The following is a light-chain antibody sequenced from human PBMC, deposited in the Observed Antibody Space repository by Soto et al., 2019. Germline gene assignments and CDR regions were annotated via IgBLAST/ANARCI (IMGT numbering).Light chain of an antibody. V-gene: IGKV1-39*01. CDR2: AAS. CDR1: QNIRTY. Sequence: DIQMTQSPSSLSASIGDRVTITCRASQNIRTYLNWYQQKPGKAPDLLVFAASNLQTGVPSRFSGCGSGTDFTRTSSSLQPEDFATYYCQQTYSVLPYTFGQGTKLEIK. CDR3: QQTYSVLPYT. J-gene: IGKJ2*01.